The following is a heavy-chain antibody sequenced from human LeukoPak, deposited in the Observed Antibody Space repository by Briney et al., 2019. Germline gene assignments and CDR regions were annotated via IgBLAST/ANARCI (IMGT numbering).Heavy chain of an antibody. V-gene: IGHV3-23*01. J-gene: IGHJ4*02. D-gene: IGHD6-13*01. CDR1: GFTFSSYA. CDR3: AKDRGRGYGSSWDFDY. Sequence: GGSLRLSCAASGFTFSSYAMSWVRQAPGKGLEWVSAVSGSGGSTYYADSVKGRVTISRDNSKNTLYLQINSLRAEDTAVYYCAKDRGRGYGSSWDFDYWAQGTLVTVSS. CDR2: VSGSGGST.